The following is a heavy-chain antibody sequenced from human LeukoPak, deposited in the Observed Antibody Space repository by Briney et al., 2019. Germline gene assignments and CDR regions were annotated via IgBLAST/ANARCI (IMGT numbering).Heavy chain of an antibody. J-gene: IGHJ4*02. CDR3: ASYYDTSGHYVDY. D-gene: IGHD3-22*01. Sequence: GGSLRLSCAASGFTVSTNDMTWVRQAPGRGLEWVSAIYGGSSTHCADSVKGRFIISRDNSKNTLYLQMNTLRAEDTAVYYCASYYDTSGHYVDYWGQGTLVTVSS. CDR1: GFTVSTND. V-gene: IGHV3-66*01. CDR2: IYGGSST.